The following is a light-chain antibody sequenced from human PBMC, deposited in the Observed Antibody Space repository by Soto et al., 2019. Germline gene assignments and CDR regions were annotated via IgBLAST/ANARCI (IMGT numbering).Light chain of an antibody. Sequence: EIVLTQSPGTLSLSPGERATLSCRASQSVSSGYLAWYQQKPGQAPRLLIYGASTRATGIPDRFSGSGSGTDCTRVSRCVEPEDIAAYYCQQYGSSRVTFGEGTRVEIK. V-gene: IGKV3-20*01. CDR3: QQYGSSRVT. CDR2: GAS. J-gene: IGKJ4*01. CDR1: QSVSSGY.